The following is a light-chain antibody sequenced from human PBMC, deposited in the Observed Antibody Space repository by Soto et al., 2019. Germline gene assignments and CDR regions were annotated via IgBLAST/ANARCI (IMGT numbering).Light chain of an antibody. Sequence: ILMTQSPATLSVSPGERVTISCRASQSVTNTLAWYQQKPGQAPRLLIYHVSTRATGVPARFSGSGSETEFTLTISSLQPEDFAVYYCHQYNNWPSWTFGQGTKVDIK. CDR1: QSVTNT. CDR3: HQYNNWPSWT. CDR2: HVS. V-gene: IGKV3-15*01. J-gene: IGKJ1*01.